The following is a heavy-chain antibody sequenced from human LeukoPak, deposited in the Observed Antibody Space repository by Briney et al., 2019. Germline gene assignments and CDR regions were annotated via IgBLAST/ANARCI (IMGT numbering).Heavy chain of an antibody. CDR3: VRAVHHNFYSDSSGYYGDAFDV. D-gene: IGHD3-22*01. CDR1: GFSIRTYY. CDR2: IYSGGTI. Sequence: GGSLRLSCEASGFSIRTYYMSWVRRVPGKGLEWVSVIYSGGTIRYADSVKGRFTFSRDNFKGTLNLQMNSLRADDTAVYYCVRAVHHNFYSDSSGYYGDAFDVWGQGTVVTVSS. J-gene: IGHJ3*01. V-gene: IGHV3-53*01.